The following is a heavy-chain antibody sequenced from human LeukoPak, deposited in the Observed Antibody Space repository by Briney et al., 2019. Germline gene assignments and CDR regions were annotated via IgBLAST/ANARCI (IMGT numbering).Heavy chain of an antibody. Sequence: SETLSLTCTVSGGSISSYYWSWIRQPPGKGLEWIGYIYYSGSTNYNPSLKRRVTISVDTSKNQFSLKLSSVTAADTAVYYCARDRRGYYDSSGFTTDAFDIWGQGTMVTVSS. CDR2: IYYSGST. CDR3: ARDRRGYYDSSGFTTDAFDI. V-gene: IGHV4-59*01. J-gene: IGHJ3*02. D-gene: IGHD3-22*01. CDR1: GGSISSYY.